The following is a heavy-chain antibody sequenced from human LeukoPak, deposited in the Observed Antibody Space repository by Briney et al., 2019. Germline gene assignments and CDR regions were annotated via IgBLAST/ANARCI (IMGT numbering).Heavy chain of an antibody. Sequence: PAETLSLTCTVSGGSISSYYWSWIRQPPGKGLEWIGYIYYSGSTNYNPSLKSRVTISVDTSKNQFSLKLSSVTAADTAVYYCARFSGSYSVEFAFDIWGQGTMVTVSS. D-gene: IGHD1-26*01. J-gene: IGHJ3*02. CDR3: ARFSGSYSVEFAFDI. CDR2: IYYSGST. V-gene: IGHV4-59*01. CDR1: GGSISSYY.